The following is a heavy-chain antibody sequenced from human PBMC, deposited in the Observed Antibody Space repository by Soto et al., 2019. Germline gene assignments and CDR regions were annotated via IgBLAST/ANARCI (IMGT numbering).Heavy chain of an antibody. CDR1: GFSFSSSA. CDR3: AKGGYTYGLDP. J-gene: IGHJ5*02. V-gene: IGHV3-23*01. Sequence: GSLRLSCAASGFSFSSSAMSWVRQAPGKGLEWVSAISESGDNTFYADSVKGRFTISRENSNNALYLQMDTLRAEDTALYSCAKGGYTYGLDPWGQGTLVTVSS. D-gene: IGHD5-18*01. CDR2: ISESGDNT.